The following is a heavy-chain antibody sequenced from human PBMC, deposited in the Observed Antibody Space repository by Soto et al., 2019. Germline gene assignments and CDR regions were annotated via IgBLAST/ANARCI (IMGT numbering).Heavy chain of an antibody. CDR1: GGSISSYC. CDR3: AGSGSSPYYYYYGMDV. D-gene: IGHD3-10*01. CDR2: IYYSGST. V-gene: IGHV4-59*01. J-gene: IGHJ6*02. Sequence: QVQLQESGPGLVKPSETLSLTCTVSGGSISSYCWSWIRQPPGKGLEWIGYIYYSGSTNYNPSLKSRSTISVXTXKHXFSLKLSSVAAADTAVYYCAGSGSSPYYYYYGMDVWGQGTTVTVSS.